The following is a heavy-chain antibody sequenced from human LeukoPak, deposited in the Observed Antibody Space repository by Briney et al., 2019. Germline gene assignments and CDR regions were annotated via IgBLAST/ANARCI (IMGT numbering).Heavy chain of an antibody. Sequence: GGSLRLSCSASGFTFSTYAMHWVRQAPGKGLEYVSAISSNGGGTYYADSVKGRFTISRDNSKNTLFRQRSSLRAKDTAVYYWLKGQIFFGIVMEIWGQGKMVPVPS. CDR3: LKGQIFFGIVMEI. CDR1: GFTFSTYA. J-gene: IGHJ3*01. CDR2: ISSNGGGT. D-gene: IGHD2/OR15-2a*01. V-gene: IGHV3-64D*09.